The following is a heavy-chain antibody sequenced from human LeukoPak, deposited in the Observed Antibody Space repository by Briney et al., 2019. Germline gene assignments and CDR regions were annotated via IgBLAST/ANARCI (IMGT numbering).Heavy chain of an antibody. CDR3: TTDSGLSQIPLSGY. J-gene: IGHJ4*02. Sequence: SGGSLRLSCAASGFTFNKAWMSWVRQAPGKGLEWVGRTKRNGGGGTIDYASPVKGRFTISRDDSKNTLYLQMNSLRAEDTAVYYCTTDSGLSQIPLSGYWGQGTLVTVSS. CDR2: TKRNGGGGTI. D-gene: IGHD3-10*01. V-gene: IGHV3-15*01. CDR1: GFTFNKAW.